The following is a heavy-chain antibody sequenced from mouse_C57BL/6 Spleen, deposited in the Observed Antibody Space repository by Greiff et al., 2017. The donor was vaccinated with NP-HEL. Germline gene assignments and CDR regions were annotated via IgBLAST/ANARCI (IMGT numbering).Heavy chain of an antibody. CDR3: ARSTMVTTEFLYYARDY. CDR2: IYPGSGST. CDR1: GYTFTSYW. J-gene: IGHJ4*01. V-gene: IGHV1-55*01. D-gene: IGHD2-2*01. Sequence: QVQLQQPGAELVKPGASVKMSCKASGYTFTSYWITWVKQRPGQGLEWIGDIYPGSGSTNYNEKFKSKATLTVDTSSSTAYMQLSSLTSEDSAVYYCARSTMVTTEFLYYARDYWGQGTSVTVSS.